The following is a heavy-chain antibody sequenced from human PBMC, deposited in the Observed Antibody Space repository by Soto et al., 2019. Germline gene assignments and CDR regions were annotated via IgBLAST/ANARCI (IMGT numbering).Heavy chain of an antibody. D-gene: IGHD3-10*01. CDR3: ARDQNGSGNYYTRYFDY. V-gene: IGHV4-30-4*01. J-gene: IGHJ4*02. CDR2: IYYSGNT. CDR1: GGSISSGTYY. Sequence: SETLSLTCTVFGGSISSGTYYWSWIRQPPGKGLEWIGYIYYSGNTYYNPSLKSRVTISVDKSKNQFSLNLSSVTAADTAVYYCARDQNGSGNYYTRYFDYWGQGTLVTVSS.